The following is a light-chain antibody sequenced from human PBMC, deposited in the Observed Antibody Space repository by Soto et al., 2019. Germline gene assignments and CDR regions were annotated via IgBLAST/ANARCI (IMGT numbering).Light chain of an antibody. CDR1: QTVKTY. J-gene: IGKJ1*01. Sequence: DVQMTQSPSSLSASVGDSVTITCRSSQTVKTYLNWYQHKPGKAPQRLIYASSRLQTDVASRFSGSGSGTYFSLTISSLQPEDFATYYCQQTATSPGTFGQGTKVEIK. V-gene: IGKV1-39*01. CDR2: ASS. CDR3: QQTATSPGT.